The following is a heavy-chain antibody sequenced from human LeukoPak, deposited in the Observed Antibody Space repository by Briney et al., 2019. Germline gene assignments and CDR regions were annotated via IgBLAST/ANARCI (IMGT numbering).Heavy chain of an antibody. CDR2: IGTAGDT. D-gene: IGHD6-13*01. Sequence: GGSLRLSCAASGFTFSSYDMHWVRQATGKGLEWVSAIGTAGDTYYPGSVKGRFTISRDNSKNTLYLQMNSLRAEDTAVYYCAKDDSSTLFDYWGQGTLVTVSS. CDR3: AKDDSSTLFDY. J-gene: IGHJ4*02. V-gene: IGHV3-13*01. CDR1: GFTFSSYD.